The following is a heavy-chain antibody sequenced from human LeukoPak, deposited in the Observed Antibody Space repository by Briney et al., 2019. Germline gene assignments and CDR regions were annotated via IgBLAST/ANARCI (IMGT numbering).Heavy chain of an antibody. CDR3: ARALRRGVVVAGN. V-gene: IGHV3-21*04. J-gene: IGHJ4*02. CDR1: GFTFSSYS. D-gene: IGHD2-15*01. Sequence: SGGSLRLSCAASGFTFSSYSMNWVRQAPGKGLEWVSSISSSSSYIYYADSVKGRFTISRDNAKNSLYLQMNSLRSEDTAVYYCARALRRGVVVAGNWGQGTLVTVSS. CDR2: ISSSSSYI.